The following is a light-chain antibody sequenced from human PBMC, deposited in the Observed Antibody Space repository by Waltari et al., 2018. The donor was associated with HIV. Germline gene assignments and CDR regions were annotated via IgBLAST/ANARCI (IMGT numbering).Light chain of an antibody. CDR1: QSVSTY. V-gene: IGKV3-11*01. J-gene: IGKJ2*01. CDR2: LAS. Sequence: EIVLTQSPATLSLSPGERATLSCRASQSVSTYLAWYQQKPGQPPRLLIYLASTRATGIPARFSGSGSGTDFTLTISSLGPEDFAVYFCQQRSNWPPTFGQGTKLEIK. CDR3: QQRSNWPPT.